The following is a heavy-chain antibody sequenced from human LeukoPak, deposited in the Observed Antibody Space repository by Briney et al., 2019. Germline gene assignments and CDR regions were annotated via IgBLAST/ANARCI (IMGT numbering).Heavy chain of an antibody. J-gene: IGHJ6*02. CDR1: GYTFTSYG. V-gene: IGHV1-18*01. D-gene: IGHD3-22*01. CDR2: ISAYNGNT. Sequence: ASVKVSRKASGYTFTSYGISWVRQAPGQGLEWMGWISAYNGNTNYAQKLQGRVTMTTDTSTSTAYMELRSLRSDGTAVYYCARQHYDSSGYYYDYYYYGMDVWGQGTTVTVSS. CDR3: ARQHYDSSGYYYDYYYYGMDV.